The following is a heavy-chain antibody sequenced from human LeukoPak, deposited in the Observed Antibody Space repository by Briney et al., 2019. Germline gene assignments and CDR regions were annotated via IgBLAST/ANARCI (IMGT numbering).Heavy chain of an antibody. Sequence: SETLSLTCAVYGGSFSGYYWSWIRQPPGKGLEWIGEINHSGSTNYNPSLKSRVTISVDTSKNQFSLKLSSVTAADTAVYYCARQRQQLVHIDYWGQGTLVTVSS. V-gene: IGHV4-34*01. D-gene: IGHD6-13*01. CDR3: ARQRQQLVHIDY. J-gene: IGHJ4*02. CDR1: GGSFSGYY. CDR2: INHSGST.